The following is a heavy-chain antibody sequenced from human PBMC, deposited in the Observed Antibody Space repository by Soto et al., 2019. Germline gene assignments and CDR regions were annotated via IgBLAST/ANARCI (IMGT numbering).Heavy chain of an antibody. CDR1: GFAFSRYW. CDR2: IKSDGSSI. CDR3: ARDSPPVPPPPYSIYGMDV. V-gene: IGHV3-74*01. Sequence: EVQLVESGGGLVQPGGSLRLSCAASGFAFSRYWMHWVRQAPGKGLVWVARIKSDGSSINYADSVRGRFTISRDNANNTLYLQMNNLGAADTAVYFCARDSPPVPPPPYSIYGMDVWGQGTTVTVS. J-gene: IGHJ6*02. D-gene: IGHD2-15*01.